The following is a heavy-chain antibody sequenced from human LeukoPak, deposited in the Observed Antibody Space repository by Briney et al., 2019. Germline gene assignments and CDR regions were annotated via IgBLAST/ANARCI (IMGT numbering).Heavy chain of an antibody. V-gene: IGHV3-53*01. Sequence: GRSLSLSCAASGFTFNDHHMTWVRQAPGKGLEWVSIIYSGGSTYYADSVRGRFTISRDSSQNTLYLQMNGLRAEDTAVYYCVTLPTGDYWGQGTLVTVSS. J-gene: IGHJ4*02. CDR1: GFTFNDHH. CDR2: IYSGGST. D-gene: IGHD2-15*01. CDR3: VTLPTGDY.